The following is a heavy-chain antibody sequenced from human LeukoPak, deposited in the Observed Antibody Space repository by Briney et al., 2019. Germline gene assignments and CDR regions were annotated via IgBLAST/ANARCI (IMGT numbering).Heavy chain of an antibody. Sequence: KSSETLSLTCAVSGGSISNYYWTWIRQPPGKGLEWLGFIYNAATTNYSPSLKSRVTISVDTSKNQFSLRLSSVTAADTAIYYCARVTTAWYVIGYWGQGALVTVSS. CDR3: ARVTTAWYVIGY. D-gene: IGHD6-13*01. CDR1: GGSISNYY. V-gene: IGHV4-4*08. CDR2: IYNAATT. J-gene: IGHJ4*02.